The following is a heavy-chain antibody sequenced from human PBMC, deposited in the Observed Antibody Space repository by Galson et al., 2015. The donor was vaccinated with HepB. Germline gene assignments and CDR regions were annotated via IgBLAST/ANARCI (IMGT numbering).Heavy chain of an antibody. D-gene: IGHD2-2*01. CDR2: ISGSGGST. Sequence: SLRLSCAASGFTFSSYAMSWVRQAPGKGLEWVSAISGSGGSTYYADSVKGRFTISRDNSKNTLYLQMNSLRAEDTAVYYCAKVRRAPIGYQLLRLSTNHDAFDIWGQGTMVTVSS. V-gene: IGHV3-23*01. CDR3: AKVRRAPIGYQLLRLSTNHDAFDI. CDR1: GFTFSSYA. J-gene: IGHJ3*02.